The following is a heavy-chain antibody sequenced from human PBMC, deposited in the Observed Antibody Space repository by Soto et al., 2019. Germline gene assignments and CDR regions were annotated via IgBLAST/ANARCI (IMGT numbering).Heavy chain of an antibody. Sequence: QVQLQESGPGLVKSSETLSLTCTVSGESITTSNWWSWFRQPPGRGLEWIGEIYHRGTTNYNPSLKSRATISLDKSKNQFSLKVKSVTAADTAMYYCTRGDAAVSGDLYWGQRILVAVSS. D-gene: IGHD6-19*01. CDR2: IYHRGTT. CDR1: GESITTSNW. CDR3: TRGDAAVSGDLY. J-gene: IGHJ4*02. V-gene: IGHV4-4*02.